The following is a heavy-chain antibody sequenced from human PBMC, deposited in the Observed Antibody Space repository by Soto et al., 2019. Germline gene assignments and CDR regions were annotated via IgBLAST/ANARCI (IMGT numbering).Heavy chain of an antibody. D-gene: IGHD6-13*01. Sequence: GALRLSCAASVFTFSSYAMSWVRQAPGKGLEWVSAISGSGGSTYYADSVKGRFTISRDNSKNTLYLQMNSLRAEDTAVYYCAKDRHIAAAGTSWFDPWGQGTLVTVSS. CDR1: VFTFSSYA. V-gene: IGHV3-23*01. CDR2: ISGSGGST. J-gene: IGHJ5*02. CDR3: AKDRHIAAAGTSWFDP.